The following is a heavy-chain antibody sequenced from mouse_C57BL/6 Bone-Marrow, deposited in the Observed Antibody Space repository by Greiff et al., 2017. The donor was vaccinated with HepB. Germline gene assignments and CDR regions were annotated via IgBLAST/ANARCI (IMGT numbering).Heavy chain of an antibody. CDR3: ARDYYDSGAYYFDY. J-gene: IGHJ2*01. D-gene: IGHD2-4*01. CDR2: INYDGSST. Sequence: EVNLVESEGGLVQPGSSMKLSCTASGFTFSDYYMAWVRQVPEKGLEWVANINYDGSSTYYLDSLKSRFIISRDNAKNILYLQMSSLKSEDTATYYCARDYYDSGAYYFDYWGQGTTLTVSS. V-gene: IGHV5-16*01. CDR1: GFTFSDYY.